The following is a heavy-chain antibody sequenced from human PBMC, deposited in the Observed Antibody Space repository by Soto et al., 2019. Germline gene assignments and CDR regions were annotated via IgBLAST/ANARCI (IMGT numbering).Heavy chain of an antibody. Sequence: QITLEESGPTLVRPTQTLTLTCTFSGFSLSTSRVGVGWIRQPPGEALEWLAVIYWDDDERYRPSLKSRLTITKDXXKXQXXLRMTNVDPVDTATYYCAHVVITFGGVTGIDAFDLWGRGTMVTVSS. V-gene: IGHV2-5*02. CDR1: GFSLSTSRVG. CDR3: AHVVITFGGVTGIDAFDL. CDR2: IYWDDDE. D-gene: IGHD3-16*01. J-gene: IGHJ3*01.